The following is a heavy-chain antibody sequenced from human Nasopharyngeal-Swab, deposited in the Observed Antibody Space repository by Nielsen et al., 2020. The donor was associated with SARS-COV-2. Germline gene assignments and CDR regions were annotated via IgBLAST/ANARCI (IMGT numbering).Heavy chain of an antibody. V-gene: IGHV1-69*13. CDR1: GGTFSSYA. Sequence: SVKVSCKASGGTFSSYAISWVRQAPGQGLEWMGGIIPIFGTANYAQKFQGRVTITADESTSTAYMELSSLRSEDTAVYYCAREPDTAMVNRYYYYYTDVWGKGTTVTVSS. J-gene: IGHJ6*03. D-gene: IGHD5-18*01. CDR2: IIPIFGTA. CDR3: AREPDTAMVNRYYYYYTDV.